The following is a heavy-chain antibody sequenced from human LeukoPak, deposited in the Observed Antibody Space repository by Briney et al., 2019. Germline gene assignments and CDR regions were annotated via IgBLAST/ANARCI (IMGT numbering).Heavy chain of an antibody. CDR2: ITTSSTYT. J-gene: IGHJ6*03. V-gene: IGHV3-21*01. CDR1: GFTVSSNY. D-gene: IGHD1-26*01. Sequence: GGSLRLSCAASGFTVSSNYMSWVRQAPGKGLEWISSITTSSTYTFYADSVKGRFTISRDNARNSLYLQMNSLTAEDTAVYYCARDPYSGAYGNTYYYYMDVWGKGTTVTISS. CDR3: ARDPYSGAYGNTYYYYMDV.